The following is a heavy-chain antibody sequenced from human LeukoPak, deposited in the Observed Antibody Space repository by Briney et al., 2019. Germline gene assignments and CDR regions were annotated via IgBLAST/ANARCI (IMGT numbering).Heavy chain of an antibody. J-gene: IGHJ4*02. D-gene: IGHD3-22*01. V-gene: IGHV1-2*02. Sequence: ASVKVSCKASGYTFTGYYMHWVRQAPGQGLEWMGWINPNSGGTNYAQKFQGRVTMTRDTSISTAYMELSRLRSDDTAVYCCATGLLGGYYAPLDYWGQGTLVTVSS. CDR3: ATGLLGGYYAPLDY. CDR1: GYTFTGYY. CDR2: INPNSGGT.